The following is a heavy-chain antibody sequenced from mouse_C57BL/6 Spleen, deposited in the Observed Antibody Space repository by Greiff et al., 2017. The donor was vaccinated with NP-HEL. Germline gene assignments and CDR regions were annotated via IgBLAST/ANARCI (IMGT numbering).Heavy chain of an antibody. CDR3: TTGIYSN. Sequence: EVKLMESGAELVRPGASVKLSCTASGFNIKDDYMHWVKQRPEQGLEWIGWIDPENGDTEYASKFQGKATITADTSSNTAYLQLSSLTSEDTAVYYCTTGIYSNWGQGTSVTVSS. CDR2: IDPENGDT. V-gene: IGHV14-4*01. J-gene: IGHJ4*01. D-gene: IGHD2-5*01. CDR1: GFNIKDDY.